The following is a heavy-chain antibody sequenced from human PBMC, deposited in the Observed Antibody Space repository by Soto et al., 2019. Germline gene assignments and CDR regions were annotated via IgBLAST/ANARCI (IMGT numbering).Heavy chain of an antibody. CDR1: GFTFSSYS. V-gene: IGHV3-23*01. CDR2: ISDNGDIT. CDR3: AKRAVSNGWSPLDY. Sequence: EVQLLESGGGLVQPGGSLRLSCTASGFTFSSYSIAWVRQAPGKGLECISIISDNGDITYSADSVKGRFTISRDISKNTLALQMNTLRVDDTAVYFCAKRAVSNGWSPLDYWGQGILVTVSS. D-gene: IGHD6-13*01. J-gene: IGHJ4*02.